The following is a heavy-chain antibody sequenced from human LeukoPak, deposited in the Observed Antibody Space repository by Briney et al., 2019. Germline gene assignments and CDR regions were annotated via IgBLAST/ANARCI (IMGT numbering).Heavy chain of an antibody. CDR3: ARGAWTFDY. CDR2: IRQDGSEK. Sequence: GGSLRLSCVASGFTFSSYWMSWVRQAPGKGLEWVANIRQDGSEKYYVDSVKGRFTISRDNAKNSLYLQMNSLRAEDTAVYYCARGAWTFDYWGQGTLVSVSS. V-gene: IGHV3-7*01. D-gene: IGHD3/OR15-3a*01. J-gene: IGHJ4*02. CDR1: GFTFSSYW.